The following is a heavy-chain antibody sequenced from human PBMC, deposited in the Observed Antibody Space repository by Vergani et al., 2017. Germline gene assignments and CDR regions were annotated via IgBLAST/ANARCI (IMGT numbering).Heavy chain of an antibody. CDR3: AREGRTQLERLKGFDY. V-gene: IGHV1-18*01. Sequence: QVQLVQSGAEVKKPGASVKVSCKASGYTFTSYGISWVRQAPGQGLEWMGWISAYNGNTNYAPKLQGRVTMTTDTSTSTAYMELRSLSSDDTAVYYCAREGRTQLERLKGFDYWGQGTLVTVSS. CDR1: GYTFTSYG. J-gene: IGHJ4*02. CDR2: ISAYNGNT. D-gene: IGHD1-1*01.